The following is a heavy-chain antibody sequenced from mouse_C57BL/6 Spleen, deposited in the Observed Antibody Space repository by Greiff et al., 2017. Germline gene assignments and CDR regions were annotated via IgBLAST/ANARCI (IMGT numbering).Heavy chain of an antibody. V-gene: IGHV14-2*01. J-gene: IGHJ1*03. CDR2: IDPEDGET. Sequence: LVESGAELVKPGASVKLSCTASGFNIKDYYMHWVKQRTEQGLEWIGRIDPEDGETKYAPKFQGKATITADTSSNTAYLKLSSLTSEDTAVYYCARGTTVVAHWYFDVWGTGTTVTVSS. CDR1: GFNIKDYY. D-gene: IGHD1-1*01. CDR3: ARGTTVVAHWYFDV.